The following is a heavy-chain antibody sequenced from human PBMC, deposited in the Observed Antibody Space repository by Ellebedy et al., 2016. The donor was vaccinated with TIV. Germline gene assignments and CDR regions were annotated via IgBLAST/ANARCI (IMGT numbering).Heavy chain of an antibody. Sequence: MPSETLSLTCAVSGGSINSYYWSWIRQPPGKGLEWIGYIYSIGNPTYNPSLKSRISMTLDTSKNQFSLRLTSVTAADTAVYYCVRGGGWYYNTFGPWGQGALVLVSS. J-gene: IGHJ5*02. V-gene: IGHV4-59*01. CDR3: VRGGGWYYNTFGP. CDR1: GGSINSYY. CDR2: IYSIGNP. D-gene: IGHD6-19*01.